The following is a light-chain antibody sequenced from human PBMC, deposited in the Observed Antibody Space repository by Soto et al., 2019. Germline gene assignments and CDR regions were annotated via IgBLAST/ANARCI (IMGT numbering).Light chain of an antibody. CDR2: DVS. J-gene: IGLJ2*01. CDR1: SSDVGGYNY. Sequence: QSALTQPRSVSGSPGQSVTISCTGTSSDVGGYNYVSWYQQHPGKAPKLIMYDVSKRPSGVPDRFSGSKSGKTASLTISGLQAEDEAEYYCCSYAGSSTVVFGGGTKLTVL. V-gene: IGLV2-11*01. CDR3: CSYAGSSTVV.